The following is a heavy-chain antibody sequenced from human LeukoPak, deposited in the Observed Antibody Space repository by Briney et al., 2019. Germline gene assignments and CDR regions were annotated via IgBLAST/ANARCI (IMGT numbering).Heavy chain of an antibody. V-gene: IGHV6-1*01. Sequence: SQTLSLTCAISGDSVSITSVAWNWIRQSPSRGLEWLGRTYYRSKWYNDYAVSVKSRITITPDTSKNQFSLHLNSVTPEDTAVYYCASQVFVAGTAMGHYPFDYWGQGTLVTVSS. CDR2: TYYRSKWYN. CDR1: GDSVSITSVA. J-gene: IGHJ4*02. CDR3: ASQVFVAGTAMGHYPFDY. D-gene: IGHD6-19*01.